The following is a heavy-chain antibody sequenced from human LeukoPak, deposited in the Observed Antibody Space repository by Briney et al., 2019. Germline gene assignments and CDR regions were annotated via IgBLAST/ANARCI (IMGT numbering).Heavy chain of an antibody. CDR2: IFSSSTYI. J-gene: IGHJ4*02. D-gene: IGHD2/OR15-2a*01. V-gene: IGHV3-21*03. CDR3: ARDFYDGFALDY. CDR1: GFAFNTYS. Sequence: GGSLRLSCAASGFAFNTYSMNWVRQAPGKGLEWVSFIFSSSTYIYYTDSVKGRFTISRDNARNSLYLQMDNLRAEDTGVYYCARDFYDGFALDYWGQGTLVTGSS.